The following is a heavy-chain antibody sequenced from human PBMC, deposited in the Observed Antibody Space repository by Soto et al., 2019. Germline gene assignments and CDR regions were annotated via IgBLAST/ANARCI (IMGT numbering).Heavy chain of an antibody. Sequence: NLRETLSLTCAVSGVSLTSGNWWTWVRQSPQRGLEYIGEIFHDGTANYYPSFERRVAMSVDTSRNQFSLKLTSVTAADTAVYFCARLVYDTRLNYMYFDFWGPGTLVTVSS. CDR3: ARLVYDTRLNYMYFDF. CDR1: GVSLTSGNW. D-gene: IGHD3-10*01. V-gene: IGHV4-4*01. CDR2: IFHDGTA. J-gene: IGHJ4*02.